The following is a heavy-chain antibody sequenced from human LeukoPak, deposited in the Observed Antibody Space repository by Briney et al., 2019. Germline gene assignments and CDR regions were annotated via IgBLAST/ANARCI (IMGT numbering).Heavy chain of an antibody. J-gene: IGHJ1*01. D-gene: IGHD1-14*01. Sequence: PGWSLRLSCAASGFTVITNDMTWVRQAPGKGLEWVSVLYSDGNTKYADSVQGRFTISRDNSKNTLYLEMNSLSPDDTAVYYCARGVEPLAANTLAYWGQGPRGTVSS. V-gene: IGHV3-53*01. CDR1: GFTVITND. CDR3: ARGVEPLAANTLAY. CDR2: LYSDGNT.